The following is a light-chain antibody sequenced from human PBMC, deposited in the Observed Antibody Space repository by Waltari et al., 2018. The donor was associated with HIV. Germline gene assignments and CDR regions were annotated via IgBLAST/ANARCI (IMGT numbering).Light chain of an antibody. CDR3: QQYSTQYG. J-gene: IGKJ2*01. CDR2: RAS. CDR1: QNIDNW. V-gene: IGKV1-5*03. Sequence: QMTQSPPDLSASVGDTGVITSRASQNIDNWLDWYLQKPGRAPKLLLARASILESGVSSRFTGSGSGTEFTLTIRSLQPDDVGTYYCQQYSTQYGFGQGT.